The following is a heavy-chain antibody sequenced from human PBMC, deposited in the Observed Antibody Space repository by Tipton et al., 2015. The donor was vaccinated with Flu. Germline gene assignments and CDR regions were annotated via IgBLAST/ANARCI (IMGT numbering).Heavy chain of an antibody. CDR3: ATKEVSYCSGGSCYSYYFDS. D-gene: IGHD2-15*01. J-gene: IGHJ4*02. Sequence: TLSLTCTVSGGSISSSSYYWGWIRQPPGKGLEWIGSIYYSGSTYYNPSLKSRVTISVDTSKNQFSLKLSSVTAADTAVYYCATKEVSYCSGGSCYSYYFDSWGQGTLVPVSS. V-gene: IGHV4-39*01. CDR2: IYYSGST. CDR1: GGSISSSSYY.